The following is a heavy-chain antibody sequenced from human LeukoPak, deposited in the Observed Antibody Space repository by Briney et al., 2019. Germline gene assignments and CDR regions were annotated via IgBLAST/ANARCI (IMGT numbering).Heavy chain of an antibody. CDR1: GFTFSSYW. D-gene: IGHD4-17*01. CDR3: GRDPNGDYIGAFDF. J-gene: IGHJ3*01. CDR2: IKQDGSEK. Sequence: PGGSLRLSCAASGFTFSSYWMSWVRQAPGKGLEWVANIKQDGSEKNHVDSVKGRFTISRDNSKNTLYLQMSSLRVEDTAVYYCGRDPNGDYIGAFDFWGQGTVVTVSS. V-gene: IGHV3-7*03.